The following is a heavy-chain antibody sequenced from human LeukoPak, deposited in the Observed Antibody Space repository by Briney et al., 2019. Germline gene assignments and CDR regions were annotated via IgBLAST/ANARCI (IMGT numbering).Heavy chain of an antibody. J-gene: IGHJ4*02. D-gene: IGHD4-17*01. CDR1: GLTFSSDW. Sequence: GGSLRLSCAASGLTFSSDWMHWVRQVPGKGLVWVSRINSDASTINYADSVKGRFTISRDNSKNTLYLQMNGLRAEDTAVYFCARGGGYYGIDYWGQGTLVTVSS. CDR2: INSDASTI. V-gene: IGHV3-74*01. CDR3: ARGGGYYGIDY.